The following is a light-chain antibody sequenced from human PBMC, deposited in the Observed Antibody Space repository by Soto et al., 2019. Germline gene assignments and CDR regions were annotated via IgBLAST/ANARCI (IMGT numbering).Light chain of an antibody. J-gene: IGKJ1*01. V-gene: IGKV3-15*01. CDR2: GAS. Sequence: EIVLTQSPGTLSVSPGERATLSCRASQSVSSKLAWYQQKPGQAPRLLFYGASTGATGIPARFSGSGSETEFTLSISSLQSEDFAVDYCQQYNNWPGTFGQGTKVEI. CDR3: QQYNNWPGT. CDR1: QSVSSK.